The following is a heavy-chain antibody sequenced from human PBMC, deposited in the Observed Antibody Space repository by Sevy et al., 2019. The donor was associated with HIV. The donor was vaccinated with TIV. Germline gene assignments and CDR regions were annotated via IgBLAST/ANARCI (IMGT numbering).Heavy chain of an antibody. D-gene: IGHD1-1*01. V-gene: IGHV4-59*01. Sequence: SETLSLTRSVSGDSISSYFWTWVRQSPGKGLEWIGNVYFTGNTDYSPSLKSRVTLSLDTSKSQFSLTLKSVTAADTAIYFCARDSTTRPRVLDYWGQGTLVTVSS. CDR2: VYFTGNT. J-gene: IGHJ4*02. CDR1: GDSISSYF. CDR3: ARDSTTRPRVLDY.